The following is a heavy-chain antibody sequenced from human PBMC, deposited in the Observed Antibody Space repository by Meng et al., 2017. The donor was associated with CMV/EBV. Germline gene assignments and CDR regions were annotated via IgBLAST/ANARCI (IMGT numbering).Heavy chain of an antibody. CDR3: ARGPYCSGGSCYSVYYYYSMDV. J-gene: IGHJ6*02. Sequence: GESLKISCAASGFTFRSYTMHWVRQAPGKGLEWVAIISFDGSNKYYADSVKGRFTISRDNSKNTLYLHMNSLRAEDTAVYYCARGPYCSGGSCYSVYYYYSMDVWGQGTTVTVSS. V-gene: IGHV3-30-3*01. CDR1: GFTFRSYT. D-gene: IGHD2-15*01. CDR2: ISFDGSNK.